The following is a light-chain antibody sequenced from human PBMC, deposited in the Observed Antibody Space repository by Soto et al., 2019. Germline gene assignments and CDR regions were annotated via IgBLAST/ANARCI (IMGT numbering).Light chain of an antibody. CDR2: TSS. J-gene: IGKJ1*01. V-gene: IGKV1-39*01. CDR3: QQTYFAPRT. CDR1: EGISQY. Sequence: DIQMTQSPSSLSASVGDRVTITCRASEGISQYVNWYQQTPGKAPKLLIYTSSNLQSGVPSRFSGSGAGTDFTLNISGLQPEDFATYFCQQTYFAPRTFGQGTKVEIK.